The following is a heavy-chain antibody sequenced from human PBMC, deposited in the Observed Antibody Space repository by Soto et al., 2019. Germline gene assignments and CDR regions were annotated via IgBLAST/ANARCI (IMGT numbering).Heavy chain of an antibody. V-gene: IGHV4-30-4*01. CDR3: VRAGGDNWFDP. CDR1: GGSISSGDYY. CDR2: SDYSGST. J-gene: IGHJ5*02. Sequence: QVQLQESGPGLVKPSQTLSLTCTVSGGSISSGDYYWSWIRQPPGKSLEWIGSSDYSGSTFYNPSLENRVTISLDTSKIQFSLKLSSVTAADTAVYYCVRAGGDNWFDPWGQGTLVTVSS. D-gene: IGHD3-10*01.